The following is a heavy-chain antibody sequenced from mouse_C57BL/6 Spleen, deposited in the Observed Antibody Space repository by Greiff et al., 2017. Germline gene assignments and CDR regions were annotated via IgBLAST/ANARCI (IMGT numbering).Heavy chain of an antibody. CDR2: ISSGGSYT. D-gene: IGHD3-2*02. CDR3: ARPQTAQGRVFAY. CDR1: GFTFSSYG. Sequence: EVKVVESGGDLVKPGGSLKLSCAASGFTFSSYGMSWVRQTPDKRLEWVATISSGGSYTYYPDSVKGRFTISSDNAKNTLYLQMSSLKSEDTAMYYCARPQTAQGRVFAYWGQGTLVTVSA. J-gene: IGHJ3*01. V-gene: IGHV5-6*01.